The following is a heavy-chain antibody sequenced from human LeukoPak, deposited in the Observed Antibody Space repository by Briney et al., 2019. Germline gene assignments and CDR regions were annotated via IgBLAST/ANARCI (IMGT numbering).Heavy chain of an antibody. J-gene: IGHJ6*04. D-gene: IGHD1-26*01. CDR2: IIPIFGTA. CDR1: GGTFSSYA. V-gene: IGHV1-69*01. Sequence: ASVKVSCKASGGTFSSYAISWVRQAPGQGLEWMGGIIPIFGTANYAQKFQGRVTITADESTSTAYMELSSLRSEDTAVYYCARVELTRAKYYYYCCMDVWGKGTTVTVSS. CDR3: ARVELTRAKYYYYCCMDV.